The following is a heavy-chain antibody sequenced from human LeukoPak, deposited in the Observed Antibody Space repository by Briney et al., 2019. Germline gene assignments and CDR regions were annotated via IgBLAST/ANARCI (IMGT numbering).Heavy chain of an antibody. V-gene: IGHV1-8*01. CDR2: MNPKSGHK. CDR3: VRVNGDIDY. D-gene: IGHD3-9*01. Sequence: ASVKVSRKASGYTFTTYDINWERQATGQGLEWMGWMNPKSGHKGYVQKFQGRVTMTMDTSISTAYMELSSLRFDDTAVYYCVRVNGDIDYWGQGTLVTVSS. CDR1: GYTFTTYD. J-gene: IGHJ4*02.